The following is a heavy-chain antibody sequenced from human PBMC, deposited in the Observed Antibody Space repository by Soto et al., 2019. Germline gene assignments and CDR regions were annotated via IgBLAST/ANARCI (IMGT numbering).Heavy chain of an antibody. CDR3: ARGRYGDY. V-gene: IGHV1-18*01. CDR2: ISARNGDT. D-gene: IGHD1-1*01. CDR1: GYTFTSYG. J-gene: IGHJ4*02. Sequence: QVHLVQSGAEVKKPGASVKVSCKGSGYTFTSYGITWVRQAPGQGLEWMGWISARNGDTDYAQKLQGRVTVTRDTSTSTAYMELRSRRSDDTAVYYCARGRYGDYWGQGALVTVSS.